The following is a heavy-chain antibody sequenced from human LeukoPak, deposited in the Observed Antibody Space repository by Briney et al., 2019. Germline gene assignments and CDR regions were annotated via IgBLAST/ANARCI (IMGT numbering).Heavy chain of an antibody. V-gene: IGHV6-1*01. J-gene: IGHJ4*02. Sequence: ASQTLSLTCAISGDSVSSNGASWNWIRQSPSRGLEWLGRTYYRSQQWHSDYAPSVKGRITLNPDTSKNQFTLQLNSVTPEDTAVYYCGRETDFGVVTNWGQGTLVTVSS. CDR1: GDSVSSNGAS. D-gene: IGHD3-3*01. CDR3: GRETDFGVVTN. CDR2: TYYRSQQWHS.